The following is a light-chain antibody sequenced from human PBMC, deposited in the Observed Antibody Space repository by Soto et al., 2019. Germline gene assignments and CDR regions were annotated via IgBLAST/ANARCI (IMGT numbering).Light chain of an antibody. V-gene: IGKV3-15*01. CDR1: QSVSSN. CDR3: QQYNNWLPWT. Sequence: EIVMTQSPATLSVSPGERATLSCRASQSVSSNLAWYQQKPGQAPRLLIYGASTRATGIPARFSGSGSGTEFNTTISCLQSGDFAVYFCQQYNNWLPWTFGQGTKAEIK. CDR2: GAS. J-gene: IGKJ1*01.